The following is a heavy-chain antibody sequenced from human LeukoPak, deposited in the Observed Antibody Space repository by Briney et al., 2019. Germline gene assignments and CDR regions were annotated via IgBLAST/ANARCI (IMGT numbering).Heavy chain of an antibody. V-gene: IGHV3-48*04. J-gene: IGHJ4*02. CDR1: GFTFSSYS. D-gene: IGHD1-26*01. CDR2: ISSSSSTI. CDR3: ARDRWELLRGEFDY. Sequence: GGSLRLSCAASGFTFSSYSMNWVRQAPGKGLKWVSYISSSSSTIYYADSVKGRFTISRDNAKNSLYLQMNSLRAEDTAVYYCARDRWELLRGEFDYWGQGTLVTVSS.